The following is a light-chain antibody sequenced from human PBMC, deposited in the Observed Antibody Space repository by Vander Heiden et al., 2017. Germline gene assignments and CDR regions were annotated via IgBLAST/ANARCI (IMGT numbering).Light chain of an antibody. V-gene: IGLV1-40*01. J-gene: IGLJ2*01. CDR1: SSNIGAGYD. CDR3: QSYDSGLTGYVV. Sequence: SVLTQPPSVSGAPGPRVTISCTGRSSNIGAGYDVHWYQQVPRTAPKLLIYGNTNRPSGVPDRFSGSKSGTSASLAITGLQAEDEADYYCQSYDSGLTGYVVFGGGTKLTVL. CDR2: GNT.